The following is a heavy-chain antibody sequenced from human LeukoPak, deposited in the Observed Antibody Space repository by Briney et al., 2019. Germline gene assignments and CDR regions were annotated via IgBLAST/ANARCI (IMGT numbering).Heavy chain of an antibody. Sequence: SDTLSLTCTVSGGSISSSSYYWGWIRQPPGKELVWIGSIYYSGSTYYNPSLKSRVTISVDTSKNQFSLKLSSVTAADTAVYYCATLVVTVLYYFDYWGQGTLVTVSS. V-gene: IGHV4-39*01. D-gene: IGHD2-21*02. CDR3: ATLVVTVLYYFDY. CDR2: IYYSGST. CDR1: GGSISSSSYY. J-gene: IGHJ4*02.